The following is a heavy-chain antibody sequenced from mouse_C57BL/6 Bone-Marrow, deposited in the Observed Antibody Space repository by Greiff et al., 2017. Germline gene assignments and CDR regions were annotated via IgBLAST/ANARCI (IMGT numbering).Heavy chain of an antibody. V-gene: IGHV7-3*01. CDR1: GFTFTDYY. CDR2: IRNKANGYTT. CDR3: ARYRTGFDY. Sequence: EVHLVESGGGLVQPGGSLSLSCAASGFTFTDYYMSWVRQPPGTALEWLGFIRNKANGYTTEYSASVKGRFTISRDNSQSILYLQMNGLRAEDSATYYCARYRTGFDYWGQGTTLTVSS. D-gene: IGHD4-1*01. J-gene: IGHJ2*01.